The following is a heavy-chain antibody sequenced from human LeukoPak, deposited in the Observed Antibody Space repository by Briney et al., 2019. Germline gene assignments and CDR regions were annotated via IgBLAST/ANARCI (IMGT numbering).Heavy chain of an antibody. D-gene: IGHD2-15*01. Sequence: GASVKVSCKASGYTFTSYGISWVRQAPGQGLEWMGWISAYNGNTNYAQKLQGRVTMTEDTSTDTAYMELSSLRSEDTAVYYCATDLVVVVAATTYWGQGTLVTVSS. CDR3: ATDLVVVVAATTY. J-gene: IGHJ4*02. CDR2: ISAYNGNT. V-gene: IGHV1-18*01. CDR1: GYTFTSYG.